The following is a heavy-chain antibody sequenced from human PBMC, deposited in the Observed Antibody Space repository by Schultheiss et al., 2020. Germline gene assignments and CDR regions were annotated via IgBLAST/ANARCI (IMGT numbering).Heavy chain of an antibody. J-gene: IGHJ4*02. V-gene: IGHV4-39*01. CDR1: GGSISSSSYY. D-gene: IGHD6-13*01. CDR2: IYYSGST. Sequence: SETLSLTCTVSGGSISSSSYYWGWIRQPPGKGLEWIGSIYYSGSTYYNPSLKSRVTISVDTSKNQFSLKLSSVTAADTAVYYCARRGSSSWPPQNYFDYWGQGTLVTVSS. CDR3: ARRGSSSWPPQNYFDY.